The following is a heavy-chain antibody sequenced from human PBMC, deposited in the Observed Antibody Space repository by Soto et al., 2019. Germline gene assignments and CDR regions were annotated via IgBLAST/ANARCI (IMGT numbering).Heavy chain of an antibody. V-gene: IGHV3-23*01. J-gene: IGHJ4*02. CDR1: GFTFSNYA. Sequence: EVQLLESGGGLVQPGGSLRLSCAASGFTFSNYAMNWVRQAPGKGLEWVSVISGSGGSTYYADSVNGRFTISRDNSKNTLYLQMNSLRAEDTAVYYCASRSSGWYFDYWGQGTLVTVSS. D-gene: IGHD6-19*01. CDR3: ASRSSGWYFDY. CDR2: ISGSGGST.